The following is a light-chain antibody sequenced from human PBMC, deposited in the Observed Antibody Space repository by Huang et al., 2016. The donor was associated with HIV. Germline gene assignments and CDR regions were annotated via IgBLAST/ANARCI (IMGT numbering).Light chain of an antibody. Sequence: ETVLTQSPATLSLSPGERATLSCRASQSVNSCLAWYQQKPGQTPRLLIYDASNRATGIPARFSGSGSGTDFTLTISSLEPEDFAVYYCQQRKYWPPITFGQGTRLEIK. J-gene: IGKJ5*01. CDR1: QSVNSC. CDR2: DAS. CDR3: QQRKYWPPIT. V-gene: IGKV3-11*01.